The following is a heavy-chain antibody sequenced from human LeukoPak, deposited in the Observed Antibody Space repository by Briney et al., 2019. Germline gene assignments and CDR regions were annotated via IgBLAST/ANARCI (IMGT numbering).Heavy chain of an antibody. D-gene: IGHD6-6*01. J-gene: IGHJ4*02. Sequence: GGSLRLSCTASGFNFGNYGMSWVRQAPGKGLEWVSGLSDAGVRVFYADSVRGRFTVSRDNSKNTLYLQMDSLRAEDTAVYYCANTHCDSSPIVWNFWGQGTLVTVSS. CDR3: ANTHCDSSPIVWNF. CDR1: GFNFGNYG. CDR2: LSDAGVRV. V-gene: IGHV3-23*01.